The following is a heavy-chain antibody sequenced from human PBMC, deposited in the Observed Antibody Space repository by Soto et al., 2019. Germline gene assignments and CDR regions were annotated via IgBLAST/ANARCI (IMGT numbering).Heavy chain of an antibody. CDR3: ATEYSSGLTGPR. CDR1: GYTFTSYG. CDR2: ISAYNGNT. D-gene: IGHD6-19*01. V-gene: IGHV1-18*01. Sequence: GASVKVSCKASGYTFTSYGISWVRQAPGQGLEWMGWISAYNGNTNYAQKLQGRVTMTRNTSISTAYMELSSLRSEDTAVYYCATEYSSGLTGPRWGQGTLVTVSS. J-gene: IGHJ4*02.